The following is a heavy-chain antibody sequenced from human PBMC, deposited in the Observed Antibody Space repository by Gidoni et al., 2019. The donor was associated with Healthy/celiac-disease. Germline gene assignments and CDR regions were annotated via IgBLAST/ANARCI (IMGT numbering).Heavy chain of an antibody. V-gene: IGHV3-30-3*01. CDR1: GFTFSSYA. CDR3: ARDIVGGWDTLYY. CDR2: ISYDGSNK. Sequence: QVQLVESGGGVVQPGRSLRLSCAASGFTFSSYAMHWVRQAPGKGLEWVAVISYDGSNKYYADSVKGRFTISRDNSKNTLYLQMNSLRAEDTAVYYCARDIVGGWDTLYYWGQGTLVTVSS. D-gene: IGHD6-19*01. J-gene: IGHJ4*02.